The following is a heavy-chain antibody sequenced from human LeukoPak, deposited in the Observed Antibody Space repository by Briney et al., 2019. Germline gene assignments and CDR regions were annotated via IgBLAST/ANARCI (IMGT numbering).Heavy chain of an antibody. D-gene: IGHD3-3*01. CDR1: GYTFTSYD. V-gene: IGHV1-8*03. CDR2: MNPNSGNT. J-gene: IGHJ3*02. CDR3: ARVIRFLEWLFLDI. Sequence: ASVKVSCKASGYTFTSYDINWVRQATGQGLEWMGWMNPNSGNTGYAQKVQGRVTITGNTSISTAYMELSSLRSEDTAVYYCARVIRFLEWLFLDIWGQGTMVTVSS.